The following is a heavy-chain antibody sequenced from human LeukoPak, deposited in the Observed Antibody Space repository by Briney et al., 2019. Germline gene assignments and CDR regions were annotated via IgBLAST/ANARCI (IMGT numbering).Heavy chain of an antibody. V-gene: IGHV3-23*01. D-gene: IGHD3-10*01. CDR3: AKDRYYGSGSYYRGPLFDY. J-gene: IGHJ4*02. Sequence: GGSLRLSCAASGFTFSSYGMSWVRQAPGKGLEWVSGISGSGGTTYYADSVKDRFSISRDNYKNTLYLQLNSLRAEDTAVYYCAKDRYYGSGSYYRGPLFDYWGQETQVTVSS. CDR2: ISGSGGTT. CDR1: GFTFSSYG.